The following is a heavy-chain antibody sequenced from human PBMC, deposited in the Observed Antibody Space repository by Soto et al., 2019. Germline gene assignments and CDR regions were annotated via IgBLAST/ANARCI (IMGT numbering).Heavy chain of an antibody. CDR1: GGSISSGGYY. Sequence: QVQLQESGPGLVKPSQTLSLTCTVSGGSISSGGYYWSWIRQHPGKGLEWIGYIYYSGSTYYNPSLKSRVTISVHTSKNQFSLKLSSLTAADTAVYYCARAVGGYDLWSYYGMDVWGQGTTVTVSS. D-gene: IGHD5-12*01. J-gene: IGHJ6*02. CDR2: IYYSGST. V-gene: IGHV4-31*03. CDR3: ARAVGGYDLWSYYGMDV.